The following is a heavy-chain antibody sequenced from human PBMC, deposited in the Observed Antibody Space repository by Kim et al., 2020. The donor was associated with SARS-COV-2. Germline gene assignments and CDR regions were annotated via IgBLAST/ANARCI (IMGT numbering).Heavy chain of an antibody. V-gene: IGHV4-34*01. Sequence: SETLSLTCAVYGGSFSGYYWSWIRQPPGKGLEWIGEINHSGSTNYNPSLKSRVTISVDTSKNQFSLKLSSVTAADTAVYYCAISTQGIAVAGTSMGDYGMDVWGQGTTVTVSS. J-gene: IGHJ6*02. CDR2: INHSGST. CDR1: GGSFSGYY. D-gene: IGHD6-19*01. CDR3: AISTQGIAVAGTSMGDYGMDV.